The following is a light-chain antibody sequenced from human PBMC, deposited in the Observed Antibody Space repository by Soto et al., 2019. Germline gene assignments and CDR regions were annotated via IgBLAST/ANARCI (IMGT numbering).Light chain of an antibody. Sequence: QSALAQPASVSGSPGQSITISCTGTSSDVGGYNYVSWYQQHPGKAPKLMIYEVSKRPSGVPDRFSGSKSGNTASLTISGLRSDDEADYFCATWDDSLNGFYVFGTGTKVTVL. CDR1: SSDVGGYNY. CDR2: EVS. V-gene: IGLV2-14*01. J-gene: IGLJ1*01. CDR3: ATWDDSLNGFYV.